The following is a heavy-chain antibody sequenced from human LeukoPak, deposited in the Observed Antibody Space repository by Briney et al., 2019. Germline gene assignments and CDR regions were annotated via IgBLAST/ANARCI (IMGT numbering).Heavy chain of an antibody. D-gene: IGHD3-22*01. CDR1: GFTFSTYG. J-gene: IGHJ3*02. CDR3: AKVKWITYYYDSSGYGAFDI. V-gene: IGHV3-30*02. Sequence: GGSLRLSCVASGFTFSTYGMHWARQAPGKGLEWVTFIRNDGVKYYADSVKGRFTISRDNSKNTLYLQMNSLRAEDTAVYYCAKVKWITYYYDSSGYGAFDIWGQGTMVTVSS. CDR2: IRNDGVK.